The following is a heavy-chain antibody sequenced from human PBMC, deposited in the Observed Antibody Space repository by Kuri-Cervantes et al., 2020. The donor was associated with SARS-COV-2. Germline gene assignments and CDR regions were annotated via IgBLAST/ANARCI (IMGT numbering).Heavy chain of an antibody. Sequence: GSLRLSCTVSGGSISSYYWSWIRQPPGKGLEWIGYIYYSGSTNYNPSLKSRVTISVDTSKNQFSLKLSSVTAADTAVYYCARDVQGYSYGSGYYYYGMDVWGQGTTVTVYS. J-gene: IGHJ6*02. CDR3: ARDVQGYSYGSGYYYYGMDV. CDR2: IYYSGST. V-gene: IGHV4-59*01. D-gene: IGHD5-18*01. CDR1: GGSISSYY.